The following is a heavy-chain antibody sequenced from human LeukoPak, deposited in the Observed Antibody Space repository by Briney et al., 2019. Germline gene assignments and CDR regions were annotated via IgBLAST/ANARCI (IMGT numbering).Heavy chain of an antibody. CDR1: GGSISSYY. D-gene: IGHD3-22*01. J-gene: IGHJ4*02. CDR3: ARAKGRENYYDKEPRTYYFDY. Sequence: SETLSLTCTVSGGSISSYYWSWIRQPPGKGLEWIGYIYYSGSTNYNPSLKSRVTISVDTSKNQFSLKLSSVTAADTAVYYCARAKGRENYYDKEPRTYYFDYWGQGTLVTVSS. V-gene: IGHV4-59*01. CDR2: IYYSGST.